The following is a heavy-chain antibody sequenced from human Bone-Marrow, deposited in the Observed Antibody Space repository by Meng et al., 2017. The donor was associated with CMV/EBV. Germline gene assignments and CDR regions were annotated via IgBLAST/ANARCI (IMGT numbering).Heavy chain of an antibody. V-gene: IGHV1-69*06. CDR2: IIPIFGTA. Sequence: SVKVSCKASGGTFSSYAISWVRQAPGQGLEWMGGIIPIFGTANYAQKFQGRVTITADKSTSTAYMELRSLRSEDKAVYYCARIPYSSHRLYYYGMDVWGQGTTVTVSS. J-gene: IGHJ6*02. CDR3: ARIPYSSHRLYYYGMDV. CDR1: GGTFSSYA. D-gene: IGHD6-13*01.